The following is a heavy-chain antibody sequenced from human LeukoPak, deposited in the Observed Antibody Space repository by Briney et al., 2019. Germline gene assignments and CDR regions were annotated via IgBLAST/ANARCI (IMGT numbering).Heavy chain of an antibody. D-gene: IGHD3-22*01. Sequence: PGGSLRLSCAASGFTFSSYGMHWVRQAPGKGLEWVAVISYDGSNKYYADSVKGRFTISRDNSKNTLYLQMNSLRAEDTAVYYCAKARVYSSGYYAPYYWGQGTLVTVSS. CDR1: GFTFSSYG. J-gene: IGHJ4*02. CDR3: AKARVYSSGYYAPYY. CDR2: ISYDGSNK. V-gene: IGHV3-30*18.